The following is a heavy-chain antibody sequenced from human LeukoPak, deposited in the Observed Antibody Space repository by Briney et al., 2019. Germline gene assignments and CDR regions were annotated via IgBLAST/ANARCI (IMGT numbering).Heavy chain of an antibody. CDR3: ARGQATAMVYWYLDP. J-gene: IGHJ2*01. CDR1: GYTFTSYY. V-gene: IGHV1-46*01. Sequence: GASVKVSCKASGYTFTSYYMHWVRQAPGQGLEWMGIINPSGGSTSYAQKFQGRVTMTRDTSKNQFSLKLSSVTAADTAVYYCARGQATAMVYWYLDPWGRGTLVTVYS. D-gene: IGHD5-18*01. CDR2: INPSGGST.